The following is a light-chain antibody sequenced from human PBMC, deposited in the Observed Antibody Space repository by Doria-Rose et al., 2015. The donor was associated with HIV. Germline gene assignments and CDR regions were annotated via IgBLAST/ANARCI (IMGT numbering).Light chain of an antibody. CDR3: HQYGTSWT. CDR2: DGS. CDR1: QSFSSTY. J-gene: IGKJ1*01. V-gene: IGKV3-20*01. Sequence: DIVITQSSGTLSLSPGERATLSCSASQSFSSTYFAWYQQKPGQAHSLLIYDGSTRATGIPDRFSASGSGTDFTLTINRLEPEDFALYYCHQYGTSWTFGQGTKVEI.